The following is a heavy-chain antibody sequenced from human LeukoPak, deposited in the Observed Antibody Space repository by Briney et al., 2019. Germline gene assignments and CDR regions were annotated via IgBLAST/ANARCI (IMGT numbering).Heavy chain of an antibody. V-gene: IGHV3-15*01. CDR2: IKSKTDGGTT. CDR1: GFTSSNAW. J-gene: IGHJ4*02. D-gene: IGHD5-18*01. CDR3: TREAVDTAMVTPGSGYYFDY. Sequence: GGSLRLSCAASGFTSSNAWMSWVRQAPGKGLEWVGRIKSKTDGGTTDYAAPVKGRFTISRDDSKNTLYLQMNSLKTEDTAVYYCTREAVDTAMVTPGSGYYFDYWGQGTLVTVSS.